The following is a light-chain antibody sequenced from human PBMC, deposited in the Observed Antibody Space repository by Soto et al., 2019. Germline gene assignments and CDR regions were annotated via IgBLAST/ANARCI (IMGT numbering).Light chain of an antibody. J-gene: IGKJ2*01. Sequence: DIPMTQSPSSLSASVGDRVTITCQASQDVSNYLNWYQQKPGKAPKLLIYDASNLETGVPSRFSGSASGTDFTFTISSLRPEDVGTYYCQQYDNLPFTFGQGTKLEIK. CDR1: QDVSNY. CDR3: QQYDNLPFT. CDR2: DAS. V-gene: IGKV1-33*01.